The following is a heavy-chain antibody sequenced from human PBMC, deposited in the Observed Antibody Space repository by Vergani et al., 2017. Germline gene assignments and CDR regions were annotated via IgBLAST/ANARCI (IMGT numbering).Heavy chain of an antibody. CDR2: FYSSGST. CDR1: GYSISSGKYY. V-gene: IGHV4-61*02. J-gene: IGHJ3*02. D-gene: IGHD1-1*01. Sequence: QVQLQESGPGLLKPSQTLSLTCSVAGYSISSGKYYWNWIRQPAGKGLEWMGRFYSSGSTSYNPSIKSRITMSLDTSKNQFSLSLSSVTAADTAVYYCARGTFLHALDNWVQGTVVTDSS. CDR3: ARGTFLHALDN.